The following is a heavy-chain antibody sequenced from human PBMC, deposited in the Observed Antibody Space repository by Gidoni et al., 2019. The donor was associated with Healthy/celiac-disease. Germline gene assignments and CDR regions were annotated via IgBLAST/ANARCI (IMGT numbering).Heavy chain of an antibody. CDR1: GFSLSNARMG. D-gene: IGHD6-13*01. CDR2: IFSNDEK. V-gene: IGHV2-26*01. CDR3: ARILGSSWYFGLDP. Sequence: QVTLKDSGPVLVKPTETLTLTCTVPGFSLSNARMGVSWIRQPPGKALEWLAHIFSNDEKSYSTSLKSRLTIAKDTSKSQVVLTMTNMDPVDTATYYCARILGSSWYFGLDPWGQGTLVTVSS. J-gene: IGHJ5*02.